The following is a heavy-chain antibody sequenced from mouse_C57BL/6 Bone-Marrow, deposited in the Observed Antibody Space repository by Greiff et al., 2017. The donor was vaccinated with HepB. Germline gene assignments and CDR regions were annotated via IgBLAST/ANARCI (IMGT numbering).Heavy chain of an antibody. J-gene: IGHJ4*01. CDR1: GFSLSTSGMG. Sequence: VKLQESGPGILQSSQTLSLTCSFSGFSLSTSGMGVSWIRQPSGKGLEWLAHIYWDDDKRYNPSLKSRLTISKDTSRNQVFLKITSVDTADTATYYCARSYDYDDAMDYWGQGTSVTVSS. D-gene: IGHD2-4*01. CDR2: IYWDDDK. V-gene: IGHV8-12*01. CDR3: ARSYDYDDAMDY.